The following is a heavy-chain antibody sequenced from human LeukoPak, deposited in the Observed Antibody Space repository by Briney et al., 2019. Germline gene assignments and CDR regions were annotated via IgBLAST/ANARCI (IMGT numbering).Heavy chain of an antibody. D-gene: IGHD1-7*01. CDR2: INHSGST. J-gene: IGHJ6*03. Sequence: SETLSLTCTVSGYSISSGYYWGWIRQPPGKGLEWIGEINHSGSTNYNPSLKSRVTISVDTSKNQFSLKLSSVTAADTAVYYCAREGQLRILYYYYYMDVWGKGTTVTVSS. CDR1: GYSISSGYY. V-gene: IGHV4-38-2*02. CDR3: AREGQLRILYYYYYMDV.